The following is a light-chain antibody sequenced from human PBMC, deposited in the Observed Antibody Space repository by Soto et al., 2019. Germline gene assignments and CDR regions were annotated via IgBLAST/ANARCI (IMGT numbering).Light chain of an antibody. Sequence: QSALTQPASVSGSPGQSITISCTGTNGDVGSYDLVSWYQRYPGEAPKLIIYEVNKRPSGISNRFSGSKSGNTASLTISGLQAEDEAEYDCSSYAGSNSLIFGGGTKLTVL. J-gene: IGLJ2*01. CDR3: SSYAGSNSLI. CDR2: EVN. V-gene: IGLV2-23*02. CDR1: NGDVGSYDL.